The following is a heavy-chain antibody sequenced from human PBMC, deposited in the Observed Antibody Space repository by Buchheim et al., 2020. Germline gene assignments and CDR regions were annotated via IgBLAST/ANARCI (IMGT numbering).Heavy chain of an antibody. J-gene: IGHJ4*02. CDR3: ARVGRYNWNDGYFDY. CDR1: GFTFSSYE. D-gene: IGHD1-1*01. V-gene: IGHV3-48*03. CDR2: ISSSGSTI. Sequence: EVQLVESGGGLVQPGGSLRLSCAASGFTFSSYEMNWVRQAPGKELEWVSYISSSGSTIYCADSVKGRFTISRDNAKNSLYLQMNSLRAEDTAVYYCARVGRYNWNDGYFDYWGQGTL.